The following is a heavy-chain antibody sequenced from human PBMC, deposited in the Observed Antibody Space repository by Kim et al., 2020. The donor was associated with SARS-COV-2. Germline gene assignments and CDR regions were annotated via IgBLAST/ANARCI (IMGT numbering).Heavy chain of an antibody. Sequence: ASVKVSCKVSGYTLTELSMHWARQAPGKGLEWMGGFDPEDGETIYAHKFQGRVTMTEDTSTDTVYMELSSLRSEDTAVYYCATSCSITSCHWFDPWGQGTLVTVSS. J-gene: IGHJ5*02. D-gene: IGHD2-2*01. V-gene: IGHV1-24*01. CDR2: FDPEDGET. CDR1: GYTLTELS. CDR3: ATSCSITSCHWFDP.